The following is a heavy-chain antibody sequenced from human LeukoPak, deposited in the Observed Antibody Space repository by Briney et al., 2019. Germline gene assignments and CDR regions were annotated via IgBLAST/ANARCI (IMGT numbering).Heavy chain of an antibody. CDR1: GGTFSSYA. CDR3: ARGHPAHNSYGSGVLDY. V-gene: IGHV1-69*05. D-gene: IGHD3-10*01. J-gene: IGHJ4*02. CDR2: IIPIFGTA. Sequence: ASVKVSCKASGGTFSSYAISWVRQAPGQGLEWMGGIIPIFGTANYAQKFQGRVTITTDESTSTAYMELSSLRSEDTAVYYCARGHPAHNSYGSGVLDYWGQGTLVTVSS.